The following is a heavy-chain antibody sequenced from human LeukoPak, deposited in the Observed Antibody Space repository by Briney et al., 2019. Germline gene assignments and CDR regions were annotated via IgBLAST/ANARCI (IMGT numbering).Heavy chain of an antibody. J-gene: IGHJ3*02. CDR2: MNPNSGNT. D-gene: IGHD3-16*01. V-gene: IGHV1-8*03. Sequence: ASVKVSCKASGYTFSSYGINWVRQATGQGLEWMGWMNPNSGNTGYAQKFQGRVTITRNTSISTAYMELSSLRSEDTAVYYCARDVGHAFDIWGQGTMVTVSS. CDR3: ARDVGHAFDI. CDR1: GYTFSSYG.